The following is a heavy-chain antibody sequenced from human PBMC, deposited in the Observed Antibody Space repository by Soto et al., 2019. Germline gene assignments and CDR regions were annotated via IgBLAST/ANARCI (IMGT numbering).Heavy chain of an antibody. Sequence: GGSLRLSCAASGFTFSMSAMTWVRQAPGKGLEWVSTTGLNGRTTYYADSVRGRFTVSRDNSKNTLDLHMSSLRAEDTAVYYCATVHSTSRSFDYWGQGTLVTVSS. J-gene: IGHJ4*02. CDR3: ATVHSTSRSFDY. V-gene: IGHV3-23*01. CDR1: GFTFSMSA. CDR2: TGLNGRTT. D-gene: IGHD6-6*01.